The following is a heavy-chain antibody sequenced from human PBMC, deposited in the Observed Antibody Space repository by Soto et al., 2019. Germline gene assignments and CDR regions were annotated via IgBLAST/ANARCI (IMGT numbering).Heavy chain of an antibody. CDR2: ISHSGST. CDR3: ASGDFSNFEY. J-gene: IGHJ4*02. Sequence: SETLSLTCAVSGGSITSSNWWSWVRQPPGKGLEWLGQISHSGSTDYNPSLKSRVSISVDKSKNRLSLKLSSVTAADTALYYCASGDFSNFEYWGQGTLVTVSS. D-gene: IGHD4-17*01. V-gene: IGHV4-4*02. CDR1: GGSITSSNW.